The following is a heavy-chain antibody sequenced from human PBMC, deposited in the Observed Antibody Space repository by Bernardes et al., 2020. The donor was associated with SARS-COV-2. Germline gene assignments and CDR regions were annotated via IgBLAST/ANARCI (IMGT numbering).Heavy chain of an antibody. V-gene: IGHV3-74*01. CDR3: AIPAAIGNNWSDP. J-gene: IGHJ5*02. CDR1: GFTFSGYW. Sequence: VGSLRLSCAASGFTFSGYWMHWVRQAPGKGLVWVSRINSDGSTTTYADSVKGRFTISRDNAKNTLYLQMNSLRVEDTAVYYCAIPAAIGNNWSDPWGQGTLVTVSS. CDR2: INSDGSTT. D-gene: IGHD2-2*01.